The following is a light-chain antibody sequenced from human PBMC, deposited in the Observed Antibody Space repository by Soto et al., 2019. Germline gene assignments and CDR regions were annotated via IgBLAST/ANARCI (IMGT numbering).Light chain of an antibody. Sequence: EIVMTQSPATLSVSPGERATLSCRASQSVSTNLAWYQQKPGQAPRLLIYGASTRATGTPARFTGSGSGTEFTLTISSQQSEDFAVYYCQQYNNWPRTFGQGTKVDIK. V-gene: IGKV3-15*01. CDR1: QSVSTN. CDR3: QQYNNWPRT. J-gene: IGKJ1*01. CDR2: GAS.